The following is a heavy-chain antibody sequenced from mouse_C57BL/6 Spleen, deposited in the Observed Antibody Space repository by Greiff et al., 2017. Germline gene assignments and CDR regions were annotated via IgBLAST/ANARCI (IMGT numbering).Heavy chain of an antibody. CDR3: ARDTTGFAY. CDR1: GYAFSSSW. Sequence: VQLQQSGPELVKPGASVKISCKASGYAFSSSWMNWVKQRPGKGLEWIGRIYPGDGDTNYNGKFKGKATLTADKSSSTAYMQLSSLTSEDSAVYFCARDTTGFAYWGQGTLVTVSA. J-gene: IGHJ3*01. V-gene: IGHV1-82*01. CDR2: IYPGDGDT. D-gene: IGHD1-1*01.